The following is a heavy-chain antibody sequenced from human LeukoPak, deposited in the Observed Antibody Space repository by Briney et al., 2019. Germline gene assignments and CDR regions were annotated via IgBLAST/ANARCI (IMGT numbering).Heavy chain of an antibody. D-gene: IGHD1-26*01. CDR2: ITPLFGTA. J-gene: IGHJ6*02. V-gene: IGHV1-69*05. CDR1: GGTFSKYT. CDR3: ARTSSSGSYYPYGMDV. Sequence: SVKVSCKASGGTFSKYTISWVRQRPGQGLEWMGGITPLFGTANYAQKFQGRVTMTSDTSTSTVYMELSSLRSEDTAVYYCARTSSSGSYYPYGMDVWGQGTTVTVSS.